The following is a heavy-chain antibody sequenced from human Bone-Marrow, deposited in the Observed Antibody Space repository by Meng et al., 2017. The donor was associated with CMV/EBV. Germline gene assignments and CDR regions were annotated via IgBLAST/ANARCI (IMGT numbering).Heavy chain of an antibody. D-gene: IGHD3-3*01. V-gene: IGHV1-58*01. CDR2: IVVGSGNT. J-gene: IGHJ4*02. CDR3: AKVSLLDYDFWSGSKPVY. CDR1: GFTFTSSA. Sequence: SVKVSCKASGFTFTSSAVQWVRQARGQRLEWIGWIVVGSGNTNYAQKFQERVTITRDMSTSTAYMELSSLRSEDTAVYYCAKVSLLDYDFWSGSKPVYWGQGTLVTVSS.